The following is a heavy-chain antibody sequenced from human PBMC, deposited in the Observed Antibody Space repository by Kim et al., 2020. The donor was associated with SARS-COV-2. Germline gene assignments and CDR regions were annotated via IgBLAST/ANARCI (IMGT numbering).Heavy chain of an antibody. V-gene: IGHV1-18*04. CDR1: GYTFTSYG. J-gene: IGHJ6*02. CDR3: ARETLAAAGYYYYYGMDV. D-gene: IGHD6-13*01. Sequence: ASVKVSCKASGYTFTSYGISWVRQAPGQGLEWMGWISAYNGNTNYAQKLQGRVTMTTDTSTSTAYMELRSLRSDDTAVYYCARETLAAAGYYYYYGMDVWGQGTTVTVSS. CDR2: ISAYNGNT.